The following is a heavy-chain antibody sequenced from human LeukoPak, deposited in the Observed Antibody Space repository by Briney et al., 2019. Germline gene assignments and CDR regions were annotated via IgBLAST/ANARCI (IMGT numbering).Heavy chain of an antibody. Sequence: ASVKVSCKASGGTFSSYAISWVRQAPGQGLEWMGRIIPIFGTANYAQKFQGRVTITTDESTSTAYMELSSLRSEDTAVCYCARVLPAYDYVWGSYRTHVNWFDPWGQGTLVTVSS. CDR1: GGTFSSYA. CDR3: ARVLPAYDYVWGSYRTHVNWFDP. D-gene: IGHD3-16*02. V-gene: IGHV1-69*05. CDR2: IIPIFGTA. J-gene: IGHJ5*02.